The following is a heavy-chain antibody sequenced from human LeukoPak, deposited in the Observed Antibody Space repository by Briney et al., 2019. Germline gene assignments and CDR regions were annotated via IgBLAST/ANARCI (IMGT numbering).Heavy chain of an antibody. Sequence: SETLSLTCTVSGGSISSSSYYWGWIRQPPGKGLEWIGSIYYSGSTYYNPSLKSRVTISVDTSKNQFSLKLSSVTAADTAVYYCARSTRYCSGGSCYQPFDYWGLGTLVTVSS. J-gene: IGHJ4*02. CDR1: GGSISSSSYY. D-gene: IGHD2-15*01. CDR3: ARSTRYCSGGSCYQPFDY. CDR2: IYYSGST. V-gene: IGHV4-39*01.